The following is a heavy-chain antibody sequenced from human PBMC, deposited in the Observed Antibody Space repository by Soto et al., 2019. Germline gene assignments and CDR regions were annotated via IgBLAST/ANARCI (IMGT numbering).Heavy chain of an antibody. CDR1: GYTFTSYA. CDR2: INAGNGNT. J-gene: IGHJ5*02. Sequence: ASVKVSCKASGYTFTSYAMHWVRQAPGQRLEWMGWINAGNGNTKYSQKFQGRVTITRDTSASTAYMELSSLRSEDTAVYYCARAPYCGGDCYSYNWFDPWGLGTLVTVSS. V-gene: IGHV1-3*01. CDR3: ARAPYCGGDCYSYNWFDP. D-gene: IGHD2-21*02.